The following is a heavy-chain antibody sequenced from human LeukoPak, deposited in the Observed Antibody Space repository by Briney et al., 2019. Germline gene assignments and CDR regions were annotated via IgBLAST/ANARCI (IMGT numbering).Heavy chain of an antibody. D-gene: IGHD6-13*01. CDR3: AREGRAAAGTSRYYY. Sequence: GGSLRLSCAASGFTFSSYSMYWVRQAPGKGLEGVSYISSSSSTIYYADSVKGRFTISRDNAKNSLYLQMNSLRAEDTAVYYCAREGRAAAGTSRYYYWGQGTLVTVSS. V-gene: IGHV3-48*01. J-gene: IGHJ4*02. CDR1: GFTFSSYS. CDR2: ISSSSSTI.